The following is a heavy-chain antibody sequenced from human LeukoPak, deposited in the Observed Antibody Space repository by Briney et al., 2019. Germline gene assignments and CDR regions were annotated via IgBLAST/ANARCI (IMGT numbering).Heavy chain of an antibody. CDR3: ARGIFGVFDAFDI. D-gene: IGHD2/OR15-2a*01. V-gene: IGHV3-20*04. J-gene: IGHJ3*02. Sequence: GGSLRLSCGASGFTFSNYWMSWVRQVPGKGLEWVSTINWNGGSTGYADSVRGRFTISRDNAKNSLYLQVNSLRAEDTALYYCARGIFGVFDAFDIWGQGTMVTVSS. CDR1: GFTFSNYW. CDR2: INWNGGST.